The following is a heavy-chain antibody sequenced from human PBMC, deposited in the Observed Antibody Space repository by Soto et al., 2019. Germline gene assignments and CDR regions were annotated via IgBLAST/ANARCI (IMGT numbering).Heavy chain of an antibody. D-gene: IGHD3-16*01. J-gene: IGHJ5*02. V-gene: IGHV3-23*01. CDR1: GFTFSSYA. CDR3: VKYTVTEDLGES. CDR2: VSRAGTYT. Sequence: EVQLLESGGDVVRPGGSLRLSCAASGFTFSSYAMGWVRQAPGKGLEWVAGVSRAGTYTFYADSVRGRYSISRDNSRDTVDLYMNALRGDETAVYFCVKYTVTEDLGESWGQGTLVSVSS.